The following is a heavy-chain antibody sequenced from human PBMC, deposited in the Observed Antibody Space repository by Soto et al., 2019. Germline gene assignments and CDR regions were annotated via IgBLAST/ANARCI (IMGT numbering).Heavy chain of an antibody. CDR3: AKPPWDYAYGMDL. Sequence: QVQLVQSGAEVKKPGASVKLSCKASGSTFTFYDMHWVRQAPGHGLEWMGLINPSGGSTTYAPKFQGRVTMTRDTSTSTVYMDLSSLRSEDTAVYYCAKPPWDYAYGMDLWCQGTTVTVSS. CDR2: INPSGGST. D-gene: IGHD1-26*01. V-gene: IGHV1-46*01. J-gene: IGHJ6*02. CDR1: GSTFTFYD.